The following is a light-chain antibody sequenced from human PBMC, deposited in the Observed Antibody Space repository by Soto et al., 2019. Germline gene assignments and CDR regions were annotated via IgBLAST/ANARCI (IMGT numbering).Light chain of an antibody. V-gene: IGKV3D-20*01. CDR1: QSVSIK. J-gene: IGKJ5*01. Sequence: EIVLTQSPGTLSLSPGERSTLSCRASQSVSIKLAWYQQRPGLAPRLLIYDATNRATGIPDRFSGSGSGTDFTLIISSLQPEDFSTYYCQQVASYPITFGQGTRLEIK. CDR2: DAT. CDR3: QQVASYPIT.